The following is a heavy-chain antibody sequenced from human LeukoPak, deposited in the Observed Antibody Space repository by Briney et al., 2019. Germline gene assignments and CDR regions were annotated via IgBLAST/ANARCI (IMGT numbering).Heavy chain of an antibody. V-gene: IGHV4-38-2*02. J-gene: IGHJ4*02. CDR3: ARVSTSENY. CDR2: IYHSGST. Sequence: PSETLSLTCTVSGYSISSGYYWGWIRQPPGKGLEWIGSIYHSGSTYYNPSLKSRVTISVDTSKNQFSLKLSSVTAADTAVYYCARVSTSENYWGQGTLVTVSS. CDR1: GYSISSGYY.